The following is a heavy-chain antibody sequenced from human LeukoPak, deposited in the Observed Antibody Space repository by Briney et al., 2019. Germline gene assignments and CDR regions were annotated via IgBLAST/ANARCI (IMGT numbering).Heavy chain of an antibody. CDR3: ARDVCSSTSCYATFDY. Sequence: ASVKVSCKASGYTFTSYAMHWVHQAPGQRLEWMGWINAGNGNTKYSQKFQGRVTITRDTSASTAYMELSSLRSEDTAVYYCARDVCSSTSCYATFDYWGQGTLVTVSS. CDR1: GYTFTSYA. V-gene: IGHV1-3*01. D-gene: IGHD2-2*01. CDR2: INAGNGNT. J-gene: IGHJ4*02.